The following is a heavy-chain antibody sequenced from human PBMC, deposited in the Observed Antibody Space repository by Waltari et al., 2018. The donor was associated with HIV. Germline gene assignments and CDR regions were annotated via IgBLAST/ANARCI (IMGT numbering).Heavy chain of an antibody. Sequence: QVQLVQSGAEVKKPGASVKGSCKASGYTFNGYYMNRLRQAPGQGLEWMGRINPNSGATKYAQNFQGRVTMTSDTSISTAYMELNRLTSDDTAVYYGARESGYSSSWMYRWFDPWGQGTLVTVSS. J-gene: IGHJ5*02. CDR2: INPNSGAT. CDR3: ARESGYSSSWMYRWFDP. V-gene: IGHV1-2*06. D-gene: IGHD6-13*01. CDR1: GYTFNGYY.